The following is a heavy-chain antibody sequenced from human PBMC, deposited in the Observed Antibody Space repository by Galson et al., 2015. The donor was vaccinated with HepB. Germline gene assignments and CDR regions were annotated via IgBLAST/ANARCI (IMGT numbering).Heavy chain of an antibody. CDR3: ARDLASVADCGSISCYSTWFDP. D-gene: IGHD2-2*02. Sequence: SLRLSCAASGFTFSTYTIHWVRQPPGKGLEWVAVISSDGSNTYYADSVKGRFTISRDNSKNTLYLQMNSLRTEDTAVYYCARDLASVADCGSISCYSTWFDPWGQGTLVTVSS. J-gene: IGHJ5*02. CDR2: ISSDGSNT. V-gene: IGHV3-30-3*01. CDR1: GFTFSTYT.